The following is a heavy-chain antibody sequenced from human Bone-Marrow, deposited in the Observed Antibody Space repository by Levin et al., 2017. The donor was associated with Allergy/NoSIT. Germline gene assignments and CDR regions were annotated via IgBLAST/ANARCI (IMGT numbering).Heavy chain of an antibody. CDR1: GFTFSSYA. CDR3: ARDPTTRYSSGWPRLDAYYYYYYGMDV. V-gene: IGHV3-30-3*01. D-gene: IGHD6-19*01. Sequence: GESLEISCAASGFTFSSYAMHWVRQAPGKGLEWVAVISYDGSNKYYADSVKGRFTISRDNSKNTLYLQMNSLRAEDTAVYYCARDPTTRYSSGWPRLDAYYYYYYGMDVWGQGTTVTVSS. J-gene: IGHJ6*02. CDR2: ISYDGSNK.